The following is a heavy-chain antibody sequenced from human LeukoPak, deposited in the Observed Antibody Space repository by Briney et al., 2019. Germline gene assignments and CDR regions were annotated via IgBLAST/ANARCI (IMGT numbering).Heavy chain of an antibody. J-gene: IGHJ4*02. Sequence: SETLSLTCTVSGGSISSGGYYWGWIRQPPGKGLEWIGSIYYSGSTYYNPSLKSRVTISVDTSKNQFSLKLSSVTAADTAVYYCASIQLWTYYFDYWGQGTLVTVSS. V-gene: IGHV4-39*01. CDR2: IYYSGST. D-gene: IGHD5-18*01. CDR3: ASIQLWTYYFDY. CDR1: GGSISSGGYY.